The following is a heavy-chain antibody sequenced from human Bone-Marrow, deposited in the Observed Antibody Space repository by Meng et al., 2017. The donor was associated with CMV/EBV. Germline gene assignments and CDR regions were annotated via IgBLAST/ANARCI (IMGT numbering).Heavy chain of an antibody. V-gene: IGHV3-48*03. CDR1: GFTFSNYE. CDR3: ARRLGH. J-gene: IGHJ4*02. CDR2: ISSSAGTI. Sequence: GESLKISCAASGFTFSNYEMNWVRQAPGKGLEWISYISSSAGTIYYADSVKGRFTISRDNAKNLLYLKMNSLRVEDTSVYYCARRLGHWGQGAMVAVSS.